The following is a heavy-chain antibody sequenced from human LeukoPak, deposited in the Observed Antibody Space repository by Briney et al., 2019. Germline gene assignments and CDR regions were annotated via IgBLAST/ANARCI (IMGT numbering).Heavy chain of an antibody. CDR3: ARDGVTMVRGVEV. CDR2: ISSSSSTI. Sequence: GSLRLSCAASGFTFSSYSMNWVRQAPGKGLEWVSYISSSSSTIYYADSVKGRFTISRDNAKNSLYLQMNSLRAEDTAVYYCARDGVTMVRGVEVWGQGTLVTVSS. V-gene: IGHV3-48*04. D-gene: IGHD3-10*01. CDR1: GFTFSSYS. J-gene: IGHJ4*02.